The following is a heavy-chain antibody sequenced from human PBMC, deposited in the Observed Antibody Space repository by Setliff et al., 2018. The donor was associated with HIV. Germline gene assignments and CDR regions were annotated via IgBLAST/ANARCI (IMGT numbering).Heavy chain of an antibody. Sequence: ASETLSLTCTVSGGSIRSHYWSWIREPPGKGLEWIGEINHGGSTNNNPSLKSRATMSVDTSKNQFSLRLSSVTAADTAVYYCARGRNYGSPYFYYMDVWANGTTVTVSS. CDR2: INHGGST. CDR3: ARGRNYGSPYFYYMDV. CDR1: GGSIRSHY. V-gene: IGHV4-34*04. J-gene: IGHJ6*03. D-gene: IGHD3-10*01.